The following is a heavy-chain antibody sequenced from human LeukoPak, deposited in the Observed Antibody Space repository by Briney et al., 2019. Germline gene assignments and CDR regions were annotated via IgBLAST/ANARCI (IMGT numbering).Heavy chain of an antibody. CDR3: ARELRIAVACTKDY. CDR2: ISGSGTSA. J-gene: IGHJ4*02. V-gene: IGHV3-23*01. Sequence: GGSLRLSCAASGFTFSSYAMSWVRQAPGKGLEWVSGISGSGTSANYADSVKGRFTISRDNSKNTLYLQMNSLRAEDTALYYCARELRIAVACTKDYWGQGTLVTVSS. CDR1: GFTFSSYA. D-gene: IGHD6-19*01.